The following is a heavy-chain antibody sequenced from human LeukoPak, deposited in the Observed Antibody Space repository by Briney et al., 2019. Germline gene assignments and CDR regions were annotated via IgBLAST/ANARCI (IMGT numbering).Heavy chain of an antibody. CDR3: AKDSHFDWLPHDY. V-gene: IGHV3-23*01. D-gene: IGHD3-9*01. Sequence: PGGSLRLSCAASGFSFSSYAMSWVRQAPGKGLEWVSAISGSGGSAYYADSVKGRFTISRDNSKNTLYLQMNSLRAEDTAVYYCAKDSHFDWLPHDYWGQGTLVTVSS. CDR1: GFSFSSYA. J-gene: IGHJ4*02. CDR2: ISGSGGSA.